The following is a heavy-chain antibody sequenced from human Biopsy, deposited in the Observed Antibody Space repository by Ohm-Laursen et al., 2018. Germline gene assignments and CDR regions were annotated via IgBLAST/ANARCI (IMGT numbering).Heavy chain of an antibody. V-gene: IGHV4-59*07. CDR3: ARGYAGLYEAFDF. CDR2: IYNDVST. CDR1: GGSIKSYY. Sequence: SDTLSLTCTVSGGSIKSYYWNWIRQSPGKGLGWIGNIYNDVSTKYNPSLRSRVTISADKSTNQFSLKLRSVTAADTAVYYCARGYAGLYEAFDFWGQGTVVTVAS. D-gene: IGHD5-18*01. J-gene: IGHJ3*01.